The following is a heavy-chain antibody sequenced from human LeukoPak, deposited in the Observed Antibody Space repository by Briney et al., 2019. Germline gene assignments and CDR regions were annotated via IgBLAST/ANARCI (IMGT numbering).Heavy chain of an antibody. D-gene: IGHD2-21*02. J-gene: IGHJ4*02. CDR2: INPGGGST. CDR3: ARNVVVLTGGDYLFDY. Sequence: ASVKVSCKASGYTFTSYYIHWVRQAPGQGLEWMGIINPGGGSTTHSQKFQGRVTMTRDPSTSTVYMDLSSLRSEDTAVYYCARNVVVLTGGDYLFDYWGQGTLVTVSS. CDR1: GYTFTSYY. V-gene: IGHV1-46*01.